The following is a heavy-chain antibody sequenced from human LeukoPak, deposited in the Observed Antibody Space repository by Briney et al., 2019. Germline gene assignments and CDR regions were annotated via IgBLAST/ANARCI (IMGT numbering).Heavy chain of an antibody. CDR2: IRYDGSNK. CDR1: GFTFSSYG. V-gene: IGHV3-30*02. Sequence: GGSPRLSCASSGFTFSSYGMPWVRQAPGPEVEWVAFIRYDGSNKYYAACVTGRFTISTDNSKNTLYLQMNSLRAEHTAVYFCAKDFERGGERGQWLVYLFDYWGQGTLVTVSS. J-gene: IGHJ4*02. D-gene: IGHD6-19*01. CDR3: AKDFERGGERGQWLVYLFDY.